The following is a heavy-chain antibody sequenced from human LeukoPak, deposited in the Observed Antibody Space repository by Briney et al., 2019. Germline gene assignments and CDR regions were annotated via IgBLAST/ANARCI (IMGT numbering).Heavy chain of an antibody. V-gene: IGHV3-74*01. D-gene: IGHD3-10*01. CDR1: GFPFSRYW. J-gene: IGHJ4*02. CDR2: QKYDGTKV. Sequence: GGSLRLSCEASGFPFSRYWMNWVRQTPGKGLVWVSRQKYDGTKVSYADSVKGRFSITRDNDKNTLYLQMSTLRGEDTAVCYCARDSGHGMDFWGQGTLVTVSS. CDR3: ARDSGHGMDF.